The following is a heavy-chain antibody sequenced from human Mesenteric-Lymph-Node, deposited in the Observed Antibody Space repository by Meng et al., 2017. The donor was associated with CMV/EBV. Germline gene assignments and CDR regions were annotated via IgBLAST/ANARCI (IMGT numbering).Heavy chain of an antibody. D-gene: IGHD2-2*01. CDR3: ARESCISTSCFFQH. CDR1: GYCFTSYT. CDR2: INPNSGNP. V-gene: IGHV7-4-1*02. J-gene: IGHJ1*01. Sequence: ASGYCFTSYTVSWVRPAPGEGLGWMGWINPNSGNPTYAQVFTGRFVFSLDTSVSTAYLQISSLKAEDTAVYYCARESCISTSCFFQHWGQGTLVTVSS.